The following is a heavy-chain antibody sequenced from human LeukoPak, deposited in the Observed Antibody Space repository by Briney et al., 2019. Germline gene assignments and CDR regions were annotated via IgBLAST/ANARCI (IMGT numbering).Heavy chain of an antibody. V-gene: IGHV3-30-3*01. D-gene: IGHD5-12*01. CDR1: GFTFSENN. CDR3: ARDRSGFYSVDY. Sequence: GMSLRLSCAASGFTFSENNVHWVRQAPGKGLEWVALLSNDGNSYAYADSVKGRFTLSGDKSKTTLYLQMNSLRAEDTAVYYCARDRSGFYSVDYWGQGTLVTVSS. J-gene: IGHJ4*02. CDR2: LSNDGNSY.